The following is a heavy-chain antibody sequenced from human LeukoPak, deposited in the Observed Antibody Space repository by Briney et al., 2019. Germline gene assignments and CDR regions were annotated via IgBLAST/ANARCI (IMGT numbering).Heavy chain of an antibody. CDR2: INPNSGGT. D-gene: IGHD6-19*01. V-gene: IGHV1-2*02. CDR3: ARALNSIAVAGPDAFDI. CDR1: GYTFTGYY. Sequence: GASVKVSCKASGYTFTGYYMHWVRQAPGQGLEWMGWINPNSGGTNYAQKFQGRVTMTRDTSISTAYMELSRLRSDDTAVYYCARALNSIAVAGPDAFDIWGQGTMVTVSS. J-gene: IGHJ3*02.